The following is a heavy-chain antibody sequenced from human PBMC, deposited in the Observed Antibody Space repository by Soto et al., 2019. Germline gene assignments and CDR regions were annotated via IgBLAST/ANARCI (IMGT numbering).Heavy chain of an antibody. CDR1: GYTLTSYY. Sequence: ASVKVSCKASGYTLTSYYMHWVRQAPGQGLEWMGIINPSGDSTSYARKFQGRVTMTRDTSTSTVYMELSSLRSEDTAVYYCARSYYDYVWGSYRSANFDYWGQGTLVTLSS. V-gene: IGHV1-46*01. J-gene: IGHJ4*02. CDR3: ARSYYDYVWGSYRSANFDY. CDR2: INPSGDST. D-gene: IGHD3-16*02.